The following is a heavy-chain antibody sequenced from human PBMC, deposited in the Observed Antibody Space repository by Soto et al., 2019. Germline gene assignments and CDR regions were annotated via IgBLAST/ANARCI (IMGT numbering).Heavy chain of an antibody. CDR3: TTYHGDYNFDH. Sequence: QVQLVQSGAEVKKPGASVKVSCKVSGYTLNEVAIHWVRQAPGKGLEWLGGFDPDEAETIYEQHFQGRVTMTEDTSTDTVYMELSSLRSEDTALYFCTTYHGDYNFDHWGQGTLVTVSS. V-gene: IGHV1-24*01. J-gene: IGHJ5*02. CDR2: FDPDEAET. CDR1: GYTLNEVA. D-gene: IGHD4-17*01.